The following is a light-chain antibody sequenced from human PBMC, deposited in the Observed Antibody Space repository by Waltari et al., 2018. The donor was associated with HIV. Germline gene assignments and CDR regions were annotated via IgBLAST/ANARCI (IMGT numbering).Light chain of an antibody. CDR3: CSYAGSSTLV. V-gene: IGLV2-23*02. Sequence: QSALTQPASVSGSPGQSITVSCTGTSRDVGSYNLVSWYQQYPDKAPKLMIYEVSKRPSGVSNRFSGSKSGNTASLTISGLQAEDEADYYCCSYAGSSTLVFGGGTKLTVL. J-gene: IGLJ2*01. CDR2: EVS. CDR1: SRDVGSYNL.